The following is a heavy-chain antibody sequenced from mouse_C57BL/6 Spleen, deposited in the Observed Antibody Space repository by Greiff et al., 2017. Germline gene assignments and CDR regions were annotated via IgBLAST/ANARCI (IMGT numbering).Heavy chain of an antibody. J-gene: IGHJ4*01. V-gene: IGHV1-7*01. CDR3: ARGPPEDGYCVLYAMDY. CDR1: GYTFTSYW. CDR2: INPSSGYT. D-gene: IGHD2-3*01. Sequence: QVQLQQSGAELVKPGASVKLSCKASGYTFTSYWMHWVKQRPGQGLEWIGYINPSSGYTKYNQKFKDKATLTADTSSSTAYMQLSSLTYEDSAVYNWARGPPEDGYCVLYAMDYWGQGTSVTVSS.